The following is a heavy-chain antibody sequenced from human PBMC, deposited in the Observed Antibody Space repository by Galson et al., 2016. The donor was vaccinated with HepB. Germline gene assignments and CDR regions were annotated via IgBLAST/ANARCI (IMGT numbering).Heavy chain of an antibody. CDR1: GFTVSRDY. J-gene: IGHJ4*02. CDR2: IYSRGSA. D-gene: IGHD6-13*01. CDR3: ARDWGSSWCLH. V-gene: IGHV3-66*01. Sequence: SLRLSCAGSGFTVSRDYMSWVRQAPGKGLEWVSVIYSRGSAYYADSVKGRFTISRDNSKNMLYLQMNSLKAEDTAVYYCARDWGSSWCLHWGQGTLVTVSS.